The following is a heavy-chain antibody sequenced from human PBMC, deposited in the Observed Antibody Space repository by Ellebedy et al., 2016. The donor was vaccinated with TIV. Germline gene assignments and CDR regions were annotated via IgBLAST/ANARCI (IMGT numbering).Heavy chain of an antibody. CDR1: GFTLSNYW. D-gene: IGHD2-8*01. CDR2: IKQDGSEK. Sequence: GESLKISCVGSGFTLSNYWMTWVRQAPGKGPECVANIKQDGSEKYYVDSVKGRFTISRDNAKNSLYLQMNSLRAEDTAVYFCARSRGVSYWGQGTLVTVSS. CDR3: ARSRGVSY. J-gene: IGHJ4*02. V-gene: IGHV3-7*03.